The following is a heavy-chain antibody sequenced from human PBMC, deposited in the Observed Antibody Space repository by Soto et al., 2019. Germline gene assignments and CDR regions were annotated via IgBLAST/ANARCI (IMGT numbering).Heavy chain of an antibody. V-gene: IGHV4-59*08. Sequence: QVQLQESGPGLVKPSETLSLTCTVSDDSSSNYKWSWIRQPPGRRLEWIGYIDSNGGTSYNPSLHSRVTISIDTSTKQIFLKLNSVTAADTAVYYCVRQGFGRLHGLVDVWGQGTTVTVSS. CDR2: IDSNGGT. CDR1: DDSSSNYK. CDR3: VRQGFGRLHGLVDV. J-gene: IGHJ6*02. D-gene: IGHD3-10*01.